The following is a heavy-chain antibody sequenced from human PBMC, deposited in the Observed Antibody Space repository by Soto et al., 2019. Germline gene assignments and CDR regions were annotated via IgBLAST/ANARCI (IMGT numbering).Heavy chain of an antibody. CDR1: GGSITSNW. J-gene: IGHJ4*02. CDR3: ARHIAVSGTRGFEH. Sequence: QVQLQESGPGLMKPSGTLSLTCAVSGGSITSNWWRWVRQPPGKGLEWIAEIFHTGSANYNPSLMSPLTISMDKSKNHLSLNLSSVTAADTAVYYCARHIAVSGTRGFEHWGQGTLVTVSS. V-gene: IGHV4-4*02. CDR2: IFHTGSA. D-gene: IGHD2-21*01.